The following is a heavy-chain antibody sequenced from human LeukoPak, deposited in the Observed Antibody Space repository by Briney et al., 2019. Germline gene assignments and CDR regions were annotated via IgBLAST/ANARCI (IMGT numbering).Heavy chain of an antibody. J-gene: IGHJ4*02. V-gene: IGHV5-51*01. CDR2: IHPGNSET. CDR1: GYSFISYW. D-gene: IGHD5-18*01. Sequence: GESLKISFEASGYSFISYWIGWVRQMPGKGLEWVAIIHPGNSETRYSPSFQGQLSISADKSISTAFLQWSSLKASDTAMYYCAIHNNYAFEDLGQGTLVAVSS. CDR3: AIHNNYAFED.